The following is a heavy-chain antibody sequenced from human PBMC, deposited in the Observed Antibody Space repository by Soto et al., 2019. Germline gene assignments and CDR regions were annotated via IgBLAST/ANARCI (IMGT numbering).Heavy chain of an antibody. CDR2: ISGSGGSE. V-gene: IGHV3-23*01. CDR3: AKGDTTMITDYYAMDV. J-gene: IGHJ6*02. CDR1: GFTFTSYA. D-gene: IGHD5-18*01. Sequence: GGALRLSCAVSGFTFTSYAMTWVRQAPGKGLEWVSAISGSGGSEFYADSVKGRFTISRDNSKNTLYLQMKSLRAEDTALYYCAKGDTTMITDYYAMDVWGQGTTVTVSS.